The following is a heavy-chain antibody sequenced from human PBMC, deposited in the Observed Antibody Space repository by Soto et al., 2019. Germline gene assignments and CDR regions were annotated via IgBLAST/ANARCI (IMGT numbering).Heavy chain of an antibody. D-gene: IGHD3-9*01. CDR2: IYWDDDK. Sequence: QITLKESGPTLVKPTQTLTLTCTFSGFSLSTSGVGVGWIRQPPGKALEWLALIYWDDDKRYSPSLKSRLTITKDTSKNQVVLTMTNMDPVDTATYYCAHTREGDVRYFDWLLLTWFDPWGQGTLVTVSS. CDR3: AHTREGDVRYFDWLLLTWFDP. V-gene: IGHV2-5*02. J-gene: IGHJ5*02. CDR1: GFSLSTSGVG.